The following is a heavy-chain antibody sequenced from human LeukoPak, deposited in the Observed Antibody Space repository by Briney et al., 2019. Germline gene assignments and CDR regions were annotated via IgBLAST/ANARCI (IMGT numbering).Heavy chain of an antibody. CDR1: GYSFTSYW. J-gene: IGHJ4*02. V-gene: IGHV5-51*01. CDR3: ARRNYYDGSGYYLYYFDY. Sequence: GESLKISCKGSGYSFTSYWIGWVRQMPGKGLEWMGIIYPGDSDTRYSPSFQGQVTISADKSISTAYLQWSSLKASDTAMYYCARRNYYDGSGYYLYYFDYWGQGTLVTVSS. CDR2: IYPGDSDT. D-gene: IGHD3-22*01.